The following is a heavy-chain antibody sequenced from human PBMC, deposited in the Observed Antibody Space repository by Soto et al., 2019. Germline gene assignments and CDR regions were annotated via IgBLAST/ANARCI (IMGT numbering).Heavy chain of an antibody. Sequence: QVQLVPSGAEVQKPGASVKVSCKASGYTFTSYYMHWVRQAPGQGIAWMGLINPSGGSTSYAPKFQGRGTMTRDTSTSTVYMELSSLRSEDTAVYYCAKNSVERTGTGLDPWGQGTLVTVSS. CDR1: GYTFTSYY. CDR2: INPSGGST. CDR3: AKNSVERTGTGLDP. J-gene: IGHJ5*02. V-gene: IGHV1-46*01. D-gene: IGHD1-1*01.